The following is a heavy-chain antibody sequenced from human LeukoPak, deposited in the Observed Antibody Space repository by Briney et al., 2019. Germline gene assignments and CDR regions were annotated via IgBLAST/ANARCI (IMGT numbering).Heavy chain of an antibody. J-gene: IGHJ4*02. Sequence: PSETLSLTCAVYGGSFSGYYWSWIRQPPGKGLEWIGEINHSGSTKYKPSLKSRGTISLDTPKNQFSLKLSSVTAAGTAVYYCARGRNYYGSGSYYPPRSRAVGYFDYWGQGTLVTVSS. CDR3: ARGRNYYGSGSYYPPRSRAVGYFDY. V-gene: IGHV4-34*01. CDR2: INHSGST. D-gene: IGHD3-10*01. CDR1: GGSFSGYY.